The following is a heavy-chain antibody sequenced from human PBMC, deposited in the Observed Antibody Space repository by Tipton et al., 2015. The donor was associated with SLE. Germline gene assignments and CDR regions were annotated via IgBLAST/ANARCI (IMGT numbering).Heavy chain of an antibody. CDR2: IWFDGRNK. CDR1: GFTFSSYG. CDR3: ARTRGGDGDAFDI. D-gene: IGHD3-16*01. V-gene: IGHV3-33*01. J-gene: IGHJ3*02. Sequence: SLRLSCAASGFTFSSYGMHWVRQAPGKGLEWASVIWFDGRNKYYADSVKGRFTISRDNSKNTLYLEMNTLRAEDTAVYYCARTRGGDGDAFDIWGQGTMVTVSS.